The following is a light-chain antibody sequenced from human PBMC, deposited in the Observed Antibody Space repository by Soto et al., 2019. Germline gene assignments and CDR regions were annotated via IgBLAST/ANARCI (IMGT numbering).Light chain of an antibody. CDR2: AAS. V-gene: IGKV1-39*01. J-gene: IGKJ1*01. CDR1: QSISGY. Sequence: DIQTTQSPSSLSASVGDRFTITCRASQSISGYLNWYQQKPGKAPKLLIYAASSLQSGVPSRFSGSGSGTDFTLTISSLQREDFATYFCQQSYSTTWTFGQGTKVDIK. CDR3: QQSYSTTWT.